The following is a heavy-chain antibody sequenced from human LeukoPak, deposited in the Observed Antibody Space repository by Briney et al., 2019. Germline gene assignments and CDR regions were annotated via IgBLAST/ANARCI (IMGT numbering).Heavy chain of an antibody. CDR3: SRGRRSPDY. V-gene: IGHV3-49*03. CDR2: IRGRDYGATT. J-gene: IGHJ4*02. Sequence: LSLTCAVYGGSFSGYYWSWIRQPPGKGLEWVGLIRGRDYGATTDYAASVKGRFTISRDDSKSIAYLQMNNLKTEDTAVYYCSRGRRSPDYWGQGTLVTVSS. CDR1: GGSFSGYY. D-gene: IGHD3-10*01.